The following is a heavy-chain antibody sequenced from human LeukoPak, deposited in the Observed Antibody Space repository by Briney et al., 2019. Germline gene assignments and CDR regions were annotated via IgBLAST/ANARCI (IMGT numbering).Heavy chain of an antibody. CDR2: IYSSGSN. J-gene: IGHJ4*02. Sequence: SETLSLTRTVPGGSISGYFWSWIRQPAGKGLEWIGRIYSSGSNNYNPSLKSRVTMSLDTSKNHLSLNLSSVTAADTAVYYCAREPTSGREPTSGRPLDYWGQGTLVTVSS. CDR3: AREPTSGREPTSGRPLDY. D-gene: IGHD5-12*01. V-gene: IGHV4-4*07. CDR1: GGSISGYF.